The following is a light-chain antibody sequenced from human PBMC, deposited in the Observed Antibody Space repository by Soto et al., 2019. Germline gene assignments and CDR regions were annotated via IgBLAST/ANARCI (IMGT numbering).Light chain of an antibody. CDR3: QQYFSSPWT. CDR2: GAS. J-gene: IGKJ1*01. V-gene: IGKV3-20*01. Sequence: EIVLTQSPGTLSLSPGERATLSCRASQSVSSTYFAWYQQKPGQAPSLLIYGASSRATGIPDRFSGSGSGTDFTLTISRLEPEDFAVYYCQQYFSSPWTFGQGTQVEIK. CDR1: QSVSSTY.